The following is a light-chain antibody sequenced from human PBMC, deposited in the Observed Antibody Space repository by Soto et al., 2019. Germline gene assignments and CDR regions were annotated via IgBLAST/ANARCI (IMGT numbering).Light chain of an antibody. J-gene: IGLJ1*01. CDR1: SSNIGAGYD. CDR2: GDS. CDR3: QSNDNGLSGSDV. Sequence: QSVLTQPPSVSGAPGQRVTISCTGSSSNIGAGYDVNWYQQLPETAPKLLIFGDSNRPSGVPDRFSGSKSGTSASLVIPGLQADDEADYYCQSNDNGLSGSDVFGTGTKVTVL. V-gene: IGLV1-40*01.